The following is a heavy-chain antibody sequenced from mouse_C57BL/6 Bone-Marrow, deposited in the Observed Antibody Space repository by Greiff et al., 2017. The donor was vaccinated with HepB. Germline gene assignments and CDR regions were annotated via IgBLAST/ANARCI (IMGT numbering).Heavy chain of an antibody. CDR2: IHPNSGST. D-gene: IGHD2-4*01. CDR3: TRRGIYDYALYY. J-gene: IGHJ2*01. CDR1: GYTFTSYW. V-gene: IGHV1-64*01. Sequence: QVQLQQPGAELVKPGASVKLSCKASGYTFTSYWMHWVKQRPGQGLEWIGMIHPNSGSTNYNEKFKSKATLTVDKSSSTAYMQRSSLTSEDSAVYYCTRRGIYDYALYYWGQGTPLTVSS.